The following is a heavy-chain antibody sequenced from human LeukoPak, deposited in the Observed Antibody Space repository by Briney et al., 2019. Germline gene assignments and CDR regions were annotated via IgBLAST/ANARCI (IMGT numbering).Heavy chain of an antibody. CDR1: GYTFSGYY. CDR3: AKVGYCRGGSCYSAAFDI. Sequence: ASVKVSCKTSGYTFSGYYIHWVRQAPGQGFEWMGWINPNSGGTNYAQKLQGRVTMTRDTSISTAYMELSRLGSDDTAVYYCAKVGYCRGGSCYSAAFDIWGQGTMLSVSS. J-gene: IGHJ3*02. CDR2: INPNSGGT. D-gene: IGHD2-15*01. V-gene: IGHV1-2*02.